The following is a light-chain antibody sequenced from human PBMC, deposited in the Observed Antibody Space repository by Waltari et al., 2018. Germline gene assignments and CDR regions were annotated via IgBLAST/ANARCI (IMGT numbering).Light chain of an antibody. J-gene: IGKJ4*01. CDR1: QSVSSMF. CDR2: GAS. V-gene: IGKV3-20*01. Sequence: EIVLTQSPGTLSLSPGERATLSCRASQSVSSMFLAWYQQKPGLAPRLLIHGASSRAPGIPDRFSGTGSGTDFTLTISRLETEDFAVNYCQHYGSSPPVTFGGGTKVEIK. CDR3: QHYGSSPPVT.